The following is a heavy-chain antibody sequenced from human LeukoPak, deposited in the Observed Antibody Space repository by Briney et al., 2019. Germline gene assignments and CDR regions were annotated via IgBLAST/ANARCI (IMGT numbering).Heavy chain of an antibody. CDR1: GGSISSGGYS. CDR3: ASASSLALIDY. CDR2: IYHSGST. D-gene: IGHD6-13*01. J-gene: IGHJ4*02. V-gene: IGHV4-30-2*01. Sequence: SQTLSLTCAVSGGSISSGGYSWSWVRQPPGKGLEWIGYIYHSGSTYYNPSLKSRVTISVDRSKNQFSLKLSSVTAADTAVYYCASASSLALIDYWGQGTLVTVSS.